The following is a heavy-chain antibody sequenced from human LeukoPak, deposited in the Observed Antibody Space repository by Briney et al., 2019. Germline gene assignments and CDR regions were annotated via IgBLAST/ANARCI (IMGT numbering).Heavy chain of an antibody. J-gene: IGHJ4*02. CDR1: EFTFSNNW. D-gene: IGHD1-14*01. CDR2: IKQDGSEK. CDR3: ARDRGRNSFDY. V-gene: IGHV3-7*01. Sequence: GGSLRLSCAASEFTFSNNWMSWVRQAPGKGLEWVANIKQDGSEKYYVDSVKGRFTISRDNAKNSLYLQLTSLRAEDTALYYCARDRGRNSFDYWGQGTLVSVSS.